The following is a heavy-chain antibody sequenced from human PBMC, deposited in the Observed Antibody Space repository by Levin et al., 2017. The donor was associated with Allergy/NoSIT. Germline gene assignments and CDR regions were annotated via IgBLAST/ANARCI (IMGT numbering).Heavy chain of an antibody. V-gene: IGHV2-5*02. D-gene: IGHD5-12*01. CDR3: ADRWRMNTGYDYLRWFDP. Sequence: KQSGPTLVKPTQTLTLTCTFSGFSLSTPKVGVGWIRQPPGKALEWLALIYWDDDKYYNPSLKSRPTITKDTSKNQVVLTMTNMDPVDTAKSYCADRWRMNTGYDYLRWFDPWGQGTLVTVSS. J-gene: IGHJ5*02. CDR1: GFSLSTPKVG. CDR2: IYWDDDK.